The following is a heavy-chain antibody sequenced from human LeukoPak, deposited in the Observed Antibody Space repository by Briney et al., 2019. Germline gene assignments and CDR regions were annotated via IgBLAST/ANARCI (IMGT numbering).Heavy chain of an antibody. D-gene: IGHD2-2*01. CDR2: IVPIFGTA. Sequence: SVKVSCKASGGTFSSYAISWVRQAPGQGLEWMGGIVPIFGTANYAQKFQGRVTITGDESTSTAYMELSSLRSEDTAVYYCARGVGDCSSTSCSLNYYYYYGMDVWGQGTTVTVSS. V-gene: IGHV1-69*13. J-gene: IGHJ6*02. CDR1: GGTFSSYA. CDR3: ARGVGDCSSTSCSLNYYYYYGMDV.